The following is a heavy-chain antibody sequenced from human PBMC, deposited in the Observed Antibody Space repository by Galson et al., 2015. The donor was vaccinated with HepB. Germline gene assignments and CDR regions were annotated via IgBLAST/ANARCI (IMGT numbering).Heavy chain of an antibody. CDR3: TRVRGRGDSGYVQY. CDR2: IRSRAYGGTT. CDR1: GFTFGDYA. J-gene: IGHJ4*02. Sequence: SLRLSCAASGFTFGDYAMSWVRQAPGKGLEWLGFIRSRAYGGTTEYAASVKGRFAISRDDSKSIAYLQMDSLKTEDTAVYYCTRVRGRGDSGYVQYWGQGILVTVSS. D-gene: IGHD5-12*01. V-gene: IGHV3-49*04.